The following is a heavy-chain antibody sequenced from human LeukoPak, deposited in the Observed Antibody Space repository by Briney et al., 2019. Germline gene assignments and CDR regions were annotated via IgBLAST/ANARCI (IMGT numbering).Heavy chain of an antibody. Sequence: GGSLRLSCAASGFTFSSYSMNWVRQAPGKGLEWVSSISGTGSYIYYADSVKGRFTISRDNAKNSLFLQMNSLRAEDTAVYYCARDGPDIVVVPAALNLPDWGQGTLVTVSS. V-gene: IGHV3-21*01. D-gene: IGHD2-2*01. CDR2: ISGTGSYI. CDR1: GFTFSSYS. J-gene: IGHJ4*02. CDR3: ARDGPDIVVVPAALNLPD.